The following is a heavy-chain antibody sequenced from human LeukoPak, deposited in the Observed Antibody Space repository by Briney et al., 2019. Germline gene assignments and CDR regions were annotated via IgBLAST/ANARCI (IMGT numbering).Heavy chain of an antibody. CDR3: ARGDDYGDYPLY. CDR2: FYSSGTT. V-gene: IGHV4-61*02. J-gene: IGHJ4*02. D-gene: IGHD4-17*01. Sequence: PSETLSLTCIVSGGSISSGSYYWSWIRQPAGKGLEWIGRFYSSGTTNYNPSLKSRVTISVDTSKNQFPLKLSSVTAADTAVYYCARGDDYGDYPLYWGQGTLVTVSS. CDR1: GGSISSGSYY.